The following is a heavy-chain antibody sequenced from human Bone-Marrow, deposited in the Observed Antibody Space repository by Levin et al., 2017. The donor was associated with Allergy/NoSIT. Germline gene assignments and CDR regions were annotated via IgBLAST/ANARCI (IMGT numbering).Heavy chain of an antibody. Sequence: SVKVSCKASGGTFSSYAISWVRQAPGQGLEWMGGIIPIFGTANYAQKFQGRVTITADESTSTAYMELSSLRSEDTAVYYCAREGFSGGLGYYFDYWGQGTLVTVSS. V-gene: IGHV1-69*13. CDR1: GGTFSSYA. D-gene: IGHD3-16*01. J-gene: IGHJ4*02. CDR2: IIPIFGTA. CDR3: AREGFSGGLGYYFDY.